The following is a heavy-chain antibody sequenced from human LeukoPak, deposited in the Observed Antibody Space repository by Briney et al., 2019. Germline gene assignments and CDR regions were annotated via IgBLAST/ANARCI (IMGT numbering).Heavy chain of an antibody. V-gene: IGHV3-33*01. D-gene: IGHD6-25*01. J-gene: IGHJ4*02. Sequence: PGGSLRLSCAASGFTFRSYGMHWVRQAQGKGLEWVAVIWSDGSQQHYAGSVKGRFTISRDNSKNTLYLQMNSLRVDDTAVYYCARSSDSSDLGYWGQGTLVTVSS. CDR3: ARSSDSSDLGY. CDR1: GFTFRSYG. CDR2: IWSDGSQQ.